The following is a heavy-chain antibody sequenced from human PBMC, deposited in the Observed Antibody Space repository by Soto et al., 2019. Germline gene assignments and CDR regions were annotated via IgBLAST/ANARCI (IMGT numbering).Heavy chain of an antibody. CDR2: IYPGDSDT. V-gene: IGHV5-51*01. Sequence: LKISCKGSGYSFTSYWIGWVRQMPGKGLEWMGIIYPGDSDTRYSPSFQGQVTISADKSISTAYLQWSSLKASDTAMYYRARQTDYGDYVHAFDIWGQGTMVTVSS. CDR3: ARQTDYGDYVHAFDI. CDR1: GYSFTSYW. J-gene: IGHJ3*02. D-gene: IGHD4-17*01.